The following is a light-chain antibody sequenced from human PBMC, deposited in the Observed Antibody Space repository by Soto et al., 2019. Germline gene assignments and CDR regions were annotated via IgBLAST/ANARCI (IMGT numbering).Light chain of an antibody. J-gene: IGLJ2*01. CDR1: KNDIGVYDF. Sequence: QSVLTQPPSASGSPGQSVTISCTGTKNDIGVYDFVSWYQHHPGKAPRLIIYEVVQRPSGVPDRFSGSKSGNTASLTVSGLQPDDEADYYCNSYGGNTNVVFGGGTKVTVL. V-gene: IGLV2-8*01. CDR3: NSYGGNTNVV. CDR2: EVV.